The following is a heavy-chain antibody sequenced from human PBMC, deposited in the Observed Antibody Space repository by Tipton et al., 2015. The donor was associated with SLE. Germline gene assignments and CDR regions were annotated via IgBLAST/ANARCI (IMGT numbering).Heavy chain of an antibody. CDR1: GGSISSADYY. CDR3: ARGGDCSTNVCYYGMFDP. Sequence: LRLSCSVSGGSISSADYYWSWIRQSAEKGLEWIGRLHNTGYSNYNPSLKSRVTMSLDTSKNQFSLNLSSVTAADTAVYYCARGGDCSTNVCYYGMFDPWGQGTLVTVSS. CDR2: LHNTGYS. J-gene: IGHJ5*02. V-gene: IGHV4-61*02. D-gene: IGHD2-2*01.